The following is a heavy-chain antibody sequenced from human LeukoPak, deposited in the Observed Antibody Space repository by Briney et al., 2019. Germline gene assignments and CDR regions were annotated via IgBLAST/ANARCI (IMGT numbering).Heavy chain of an antibody. Sequence: SQTLSVTCTVSGDSLTSGGYHWTWLRQHPAKGLEPIGYISNSGSTYYNPSLKSRLNISMDTSKNQFSLSLTSVTAADTAVYYCARDYGDYFRWFDPWGQGTLVTVSS. J-gene: IGHJ5*02. CDR2: ISNSGST. D-gene: IGHD4-17*01. CDR3: ARDYGDYFRWFDP. V-gene: IGHV4-31*03. CDR1: GDSLTSGGYH.